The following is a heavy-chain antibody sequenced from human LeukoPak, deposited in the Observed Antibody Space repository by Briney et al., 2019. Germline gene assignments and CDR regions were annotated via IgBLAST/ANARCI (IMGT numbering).Heavy chain of an antibody. Sequence: ASVKVSCKASGYTFTSYAMNWVRQAPGQGLEWMGWINPNSGGTNYAQKFQGRVTMTRDTSISTAYMELSRLRSDDTAVYYCARDAVGYYDSSQGAYWGQGTLVTVSS. CDR2: INPNSGGT. CDR3: ARDAVGYYDSSQGAY. V-gene: IGHV1-2*02. CDR1: GYTFTSYA. J-gene: IGHJ4*02. D-gene: IGHD3-22*01.